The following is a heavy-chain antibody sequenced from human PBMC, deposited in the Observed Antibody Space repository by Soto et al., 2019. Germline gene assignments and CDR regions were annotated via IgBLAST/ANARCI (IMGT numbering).Heavy chain of an antibody. V-gene: IGHV3-74*01. CDR1: GFTFSSYW. J-gene: IGHJ4*02. CDR3: ARVTCSSTTCKVPFDY. D-gene: IGHD2-2*01. CDR2: INTDGSET. Sequence: GGSLRLSCAASGFTFSSYWMHWVRQAPGKGLAWVSRINTDGSETNHADSVKGRFTISRDNAKNTLYLQMNSLRAEDTAIYYCARVTCSSTTCKVPFDYWGQGTLVTVSS.